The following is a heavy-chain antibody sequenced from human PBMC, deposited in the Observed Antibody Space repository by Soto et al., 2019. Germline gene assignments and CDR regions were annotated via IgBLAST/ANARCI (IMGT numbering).Heavy chain of an antibody. CDR1: GGSISGYY. D-gene: IGHD5-18*01. V-gene: IGHV4-59*01. CDR2: IYYSGST. CDR3: ARDNGYSYGYTLDH. J-gene: IGHJ4*02. Sequence: PSETLSLTCTVSGGSISGYYWSWIRQPPGKGLEWIGYIYYSGSTNYNPSLKSRVTISVDTSKNQFSLKLSSVTAADTAVYYCARDNGYSYGYTLDHRGQGTLVTVSS.